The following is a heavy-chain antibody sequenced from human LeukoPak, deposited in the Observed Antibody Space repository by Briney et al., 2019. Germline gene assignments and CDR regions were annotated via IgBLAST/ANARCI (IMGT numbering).Heavy chain of an antibody. CDR3: ARDRPGRYCSSTSCYTASPFDP. J-gene: IGHJ5*02. Sequence: ASVKVSCKASGYTFTSYGISWVRQAPGQGLEWMGWISAYNGNTIYAQKFQGRVTITADESTSTAYMELSSLRSEDTAVYYCARDRPGRYCSSTSCYTASPFDPWGQGTLVIVSS. CDR1: GYTFTSYG. D-gene: IGHD2-2*02. V-gene: IGHV1-18*01. CDR2: ISAYNGNT.